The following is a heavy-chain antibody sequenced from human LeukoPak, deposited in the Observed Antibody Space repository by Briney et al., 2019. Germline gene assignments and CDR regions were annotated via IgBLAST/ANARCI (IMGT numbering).Heavy chain of an antibody. J-gene: IGHJ4*02. CDR1: GFIFRNYA. CDR2: ITGSGDTT. V-gene: IGHV3-23*01. Sequence: GSLRLSCAASGFIFRNYAMSWVRQAPGKGLEWVSAITGSGDTTYYADSVKGRFTVSRDNSKNTLYVEMNTLRAEATAVYYCAKWGDYDILTGYYVSDFWGQGTLVTVSS. D-gene: IGHD3-9*01. CDR3: AKWGDYDILTGYYVSDF.